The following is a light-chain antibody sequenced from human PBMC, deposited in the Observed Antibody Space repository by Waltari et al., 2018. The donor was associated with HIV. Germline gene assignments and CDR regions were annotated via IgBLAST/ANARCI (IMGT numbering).Light chain of an antibody. CDR2: GAS. J-gene: IGKJ4*01. Sequence: DIQLTQSQSSRSAPVGDGVPITCRPSQGISTYLAWYQQKTVKVPKVLIYGASSLQSGVPSRFTGSGSGTEFTLTISSLQPEDVATYYCQSYKSAPFTFGGGTRVEIK. V-gene: IGKV1-27*01. CDR1: QGISTY. CDR3: QSYKSAPFT.